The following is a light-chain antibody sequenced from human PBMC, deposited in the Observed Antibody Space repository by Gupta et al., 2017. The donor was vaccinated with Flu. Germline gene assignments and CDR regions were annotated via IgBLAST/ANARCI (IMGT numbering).Light chain of an antibody. CDR1: SIGSET. CDR2: DDD. CDR3: QVWDTSTDHWL. V-gene: IGLV3-21*02. J-gene: IGLJ3*02. Sequence: GQTASIACGGDSIGSETVHWYQQKPGQAPVLVLYDDDFRHSGIPERFSGSNSGNTATLTISRVEAGDEADYYCQVWDTSTDHWLFGGGTVLTVL.